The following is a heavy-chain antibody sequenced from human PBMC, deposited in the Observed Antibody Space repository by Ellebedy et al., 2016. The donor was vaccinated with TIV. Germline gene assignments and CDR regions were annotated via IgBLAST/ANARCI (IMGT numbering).Heavy chain of an antibody. CDR2: INPSGGST. D-gene: IGHD2-15*01. Sequence: GESLKIPCAASGYPFTSYYMHWVRPAPGQGLEWMGIINPSGGSTSYAQKFQGRVTMTRDTSTSTVYMELSSLRSEDTAVYYCARGCGGSCYYFDYWGQGTLVTVSS. CDR1: GYPFTSYY. J-gene: IGHJ4*02. CDR3: ARGCGGSCYYFDY. V-gene: IGHV1-46*01.